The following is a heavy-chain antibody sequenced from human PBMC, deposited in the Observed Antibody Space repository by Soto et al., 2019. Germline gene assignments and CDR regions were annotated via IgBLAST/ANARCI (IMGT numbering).Heavy chain of an antibody. Sequence: TSETLSLTCAVYGGSLSGYYWSWIRQPPGKGLEWIGEVSHSGSTDYNPSLRSRVTISVDTFKNQFSLNLSSVTAADTAVYYCARESFYRLIDYWGQGTLVTVSS. J-gene: IGHJ4*02. CDR1: GGSLSGYY. CDR2: VSHSGST. V-gene: IGHV4-34*01. D-gene: IGHD3-16*02. CDR3: ARESFYRLIDY.